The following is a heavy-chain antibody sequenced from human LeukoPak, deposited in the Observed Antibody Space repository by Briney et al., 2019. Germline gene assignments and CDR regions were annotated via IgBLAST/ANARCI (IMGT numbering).Heavy chain of an antibody. J-gene: IGHJ4*02. D-gene: IGHD3-16*01. V-gene: IGHV3-23*01. CDR2: LSSSGSST. CDR1: GFSFSSYT. Sequence: GGSLRLSCAVSGFSFSSYTMNWVRLAPGKGLEWVSSLSSSGSSTFYADSVKGRFTISRDNSKDTLHLQMNSLRAEDTALYYCTKDWPRSFGGFDSWGQGTLVTVSS. CDR3: TKDWPRSFGGFDS.